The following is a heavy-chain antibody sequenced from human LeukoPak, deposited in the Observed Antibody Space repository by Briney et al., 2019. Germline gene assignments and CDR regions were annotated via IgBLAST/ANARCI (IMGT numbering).Heavy chain of an antibody. CDR2: IYYSGST. Sequence: PSETLSLTCTVSGGSISSYYWSWIRQPPGKGQEWIGGIYYSGSTNYNPSLKSRVTISVDTSKNQFSLKLSSVTAADTAVYYCARECQAPPSGGSCYDHAFDIWGQGTMVTVSS. CDR1: GGSISSYY. V-gene: IGHV4-59*01. D-gene: IGHD2-15*01. J-gene: IGHJ3*02. CDR3: ARECQAPPSGGSCYDHAFDI.